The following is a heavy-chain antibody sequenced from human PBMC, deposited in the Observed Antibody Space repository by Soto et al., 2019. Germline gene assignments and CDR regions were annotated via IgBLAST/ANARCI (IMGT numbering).Heavy chain of an antibody. J-gene: IGHJ4*02. CDR1: GFTFSSYA. V-gene: IGHV3-23*01. D-gene: IGHD3-22*01. CDR2: ISGSGGST. CDR3: AKDKLGNYYDSSGYPDY. Sequence: GGSLRLSCAASGFTFSSYAMSWVRQAPGKGLEWVSAISGSGGSTYYADSVKGRFTISRDNSKKTLYLQMNSLRAEDTAVYYCAKDKLGNYYDSSGYPDYWGQGTLVTVSS.